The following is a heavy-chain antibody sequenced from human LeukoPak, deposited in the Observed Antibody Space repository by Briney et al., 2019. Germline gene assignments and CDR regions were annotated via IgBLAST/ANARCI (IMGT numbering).Heavy chain of an antibody. CDR1: GGSIDSYS. Sequence: PSETLPLTCTVSGGSIDSYSWSWIRQPAGKGLEWIGRIFTSGATFYNPSLKTRVTMSIATSKNQFSLKLSSVTAADTAVYYCARVHWNYDGLAWFDPWGQGTLVTVSS. D-gene: IGHD1-7*01. V-gene: IGHV4-4*07. CDR3: ARVHWNYDGLAWFDP. J-gene: IGHJ5*02. CDR2: IFTSGAT.